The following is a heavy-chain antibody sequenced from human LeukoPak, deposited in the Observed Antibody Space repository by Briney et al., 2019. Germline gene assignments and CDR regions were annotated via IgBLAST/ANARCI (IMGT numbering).Heavy chain of an antibody. CDR3: ARKVDYIVVVTAIPFVGAFDI. Sequence: SETLSLTCTVSGGSISSSSYYWGWIRQPPGKGLEWIGNIYYSGSTYYKPSLKSRVTISLDTPKNQFSLKLSSVTAADTAVYYCARKVDYIVVVTAIPFVGAFDIWGQGTMVTVSS. CDR1: GGSISSSSYY. D-gene: IGHD2-21*02. J-gene: IGHJ3*02. V-gene: IGHV4-39*07. CDR2: IYYSGST.